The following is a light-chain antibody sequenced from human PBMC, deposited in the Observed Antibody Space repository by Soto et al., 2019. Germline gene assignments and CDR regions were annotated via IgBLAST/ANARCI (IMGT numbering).Light chain of an antibody. V-gene: IGKV1-17*01. CDR1: QGIRNG. J-gene: IGKJ1*01. Sequence: DIQMTQSPASLSASVGDRVTITCRASQGIRNGLGWYQQRQGKAPKRLIYAASSLQIGVPSRFSGSGSGTEFTLTISSLQPEDFATYDCLQPNSYPWTFGQGTKVEIK. CDR3: LQPNSYPWT. CDR2: AAS.